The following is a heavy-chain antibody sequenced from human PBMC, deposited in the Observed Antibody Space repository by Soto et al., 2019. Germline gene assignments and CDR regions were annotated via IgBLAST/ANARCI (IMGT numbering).Heavy chain of an antibody. J-gene: IGHJ4*02. CDR3: ARGPTYSAGSYYIN. CDR2: IVPTLNIA. CDR1: GGSFSRYT. V-gene: IGHV1-69*02. D-gene: IGHD3-10*01. Sequence: QVQLVQSGAEVKKPGSSVEVSCKASGGSFSRYTFSWVRQAPGQGLEWMGRIVPTLNIANYAPKFQCRVSFSADKSTGTVYMELRSLTSADTAVYYCARGPTYSAGSYYINWGQGTLVTVS.